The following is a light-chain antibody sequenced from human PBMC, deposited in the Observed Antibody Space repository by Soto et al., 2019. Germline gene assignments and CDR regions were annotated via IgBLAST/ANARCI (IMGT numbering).Light chain of an antibody. CDR3: LQHNVFPRT. Sequence: DIQMTQSPSSLSASVGDRVTITCRASQAIRNDLAWYQQKPGRAPKRLIYGSSSLQSGVLSRFSGRGSGTEFTLTISSLQPEDFATYYCLQHNVFPRTFGQGTKVEIK. J-gene: IGKJ1*01. V-gene: IGKV1-17*01. CDR1: QAIRND. CDR2: GSS.